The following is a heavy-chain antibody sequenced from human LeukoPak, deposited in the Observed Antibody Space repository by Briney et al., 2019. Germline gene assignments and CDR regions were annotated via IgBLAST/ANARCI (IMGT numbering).Heavy chain of an antibody. CDR3: ARVKGGSSWYHYYYYYMDV. V-gene: IGHV1-2*06. CDR1: GYTFTASY. CDR2: INSNSAST. Sequence: GSVKPSCRASGYTFTASYMLWVRQAPGQSLQGRGRINSNSASTNYAQKFQGRVTMTRDTSINTAYMELSRLRSDDTAVYYCARVKGGSSWYHYYYYYMDVWGKGTTVTVSS. J-gene: IGHJ6*03. D-gene: IGHD6-13*01.